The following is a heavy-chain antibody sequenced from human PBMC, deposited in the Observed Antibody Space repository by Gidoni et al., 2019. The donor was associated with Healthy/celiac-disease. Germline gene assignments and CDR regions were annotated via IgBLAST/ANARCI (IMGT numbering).Heavy chain of an antibody. CDR1: GFTFSSYG. V-gene: IGHV3-30*02. D-gene: IGHD1-1*01. J-gene: IGHJ6*02. CDR2: IRYDGSNK. Sequence: VQLVESGGGVVQPGGSLRLSCPASGFTFSSYGMHWVRQAPGKGLEWVAFIRYDGSNKYYADSVKGRFTISRDKSKNTLYLQMNSLRAEDTAVYYCAGAGTTRGNYYGMDVWGQGTTVTVSS. CDR3: AGAGTTRGNYYGMDV.